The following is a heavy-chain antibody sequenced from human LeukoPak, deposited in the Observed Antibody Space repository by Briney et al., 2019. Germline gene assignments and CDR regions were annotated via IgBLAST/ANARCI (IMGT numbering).Heavy chain of an antibody. Sequence: ASVKVSCKASGYTFTGYYMHWVRQAPGQGLEWMGWINPDSGGTNYAQKFQGRVTMTRDTSISTAYMELSRLRSDDTAVYYCAREYGSGRYFDYWGQGTLVTVSS. D-gene: IGHD3-10*01. CDR1: GYTFTGYY. V-gene: IGHV1-2*02. CDR2: INPDSGGT. CDR3: AREYGSGRYFDY. J-gene: IGHJ4*02.